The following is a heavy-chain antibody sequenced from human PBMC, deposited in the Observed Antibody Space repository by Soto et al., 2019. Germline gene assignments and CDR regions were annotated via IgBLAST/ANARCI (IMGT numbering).Heavy chain of an antibody. CDR3: ARVRGGSYYSYYYGMDV. D-gene: IGHD1-26*01. J-gene: IGHJ6*02. V-gene: IGHV1-69*06. CDR1: GGTFSSYA. CDR2: IIPIFGTA. Sequence: GASVKVSCKASGGTFSSYAISWVRQAPGQGLEWMGGIIPIFGTANYAQKFQGRVTITADKSTSTAYMELSSLRSEDTAVYYCARVRGGSYYSYYYGMDVWGQGTTVTVSS.